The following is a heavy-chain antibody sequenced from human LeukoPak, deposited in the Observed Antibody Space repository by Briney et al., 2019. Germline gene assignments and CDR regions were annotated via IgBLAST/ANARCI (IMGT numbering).Heavy chain of an antibody. Sequence: GGSLRLSCEASGFTVSSNYMSWVRQAPGKGLEWVSVIYSGGSTYYADSVKGRFTISRDNSKNTLYLQMNSLRAEDTAVYYCASYDSSGYSNFGYWGQGTLVTVSS. V-gene: IGHV3-66*02. CDR2: IYSGGST. J-gene: IGHJ4*02. CDR3: ASYDSSGYSNFGY. D-gene: IGHD3-22*01. CDR1: GFTVSSNY.